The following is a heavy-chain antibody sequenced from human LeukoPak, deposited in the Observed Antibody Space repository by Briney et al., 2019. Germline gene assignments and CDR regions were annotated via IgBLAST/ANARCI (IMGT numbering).Heavy chain of an antibody. V-gene: IGHV3-9*01. CDR3: AKEGWGELLKGHFDY. CDR2: ISWNSGSI. J-gene: IGHJ4*02. D-gene: IGHD1-26*01. CDR1: GFTFDDYA. Sequence: GRSLRLSCAASGFTFDDYAMHWVRQAPGKGLEWVSGISWNSGSIGYADSVKGRFTISRDNAKNSLYLQMNSLRAEDTALYYCAKEGWGELLKGHFDYWGLGTLVTVSS.